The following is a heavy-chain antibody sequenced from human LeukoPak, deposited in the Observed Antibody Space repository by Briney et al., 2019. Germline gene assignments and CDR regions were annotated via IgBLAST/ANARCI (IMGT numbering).Heavy chain of an antibody. V-gene: IGHV1-69*13. J-gene: IGHJ5*02. Sequence: GASVKVSCKAPGYTFTGYYMHWVRQAPGQGLEWMGGIIPIFGTANYAQKFQGRVTITADESTSTAYMELSSLRSEDTAVYYCAREAGTRGWFDPWGQGTLVTVSS. CDR1: GYTFTGYY. CDR3: AREAGTRGWFDP. D-gene: IGHD3-10*01. CDR2: IIPIFGTA.